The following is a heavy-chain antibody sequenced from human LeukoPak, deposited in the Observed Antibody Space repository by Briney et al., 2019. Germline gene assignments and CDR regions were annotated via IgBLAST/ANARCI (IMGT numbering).Heavy chain of an antibody. D-gene: IGHD4-17*01. V-gene: IGHV4-34*01. CDR2: INHSGST. CDR1: GGSISSYY. J-gene: IGHJ6*03. Sequence: PSETLSLTCTVSGGSISSYYWSWLRQPPGKGREWIGEINHSGSTNYNPSLKSRVTISVDTSKNQFSLKLSSVTAADTAVYYCARAGYGDYYMVVWGKGTTVTVSS. CDR3: ARAGYGDYYMVV.